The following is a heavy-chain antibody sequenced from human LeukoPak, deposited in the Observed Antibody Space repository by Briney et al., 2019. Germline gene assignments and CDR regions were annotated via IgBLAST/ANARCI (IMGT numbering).Heavy chain of an antibody. CDR1: GFTVSSNY. CDR3: ARNSYSDYFDY. J-gene: IGHJ4*02. Sequence: GGFLRLSCAASGFTVSSNYMSWVRQAPGKGLEWASVIYSGGSTYYADSVKGRFTISRDNSKNTLYLQMNSLRAEDTAVYYCARNSYSDYFDYWGQGTLVTVSS. D-gene: IGHD4-11*01. V-gene: IGHV3-66*01. CDR2: IYSGGST.